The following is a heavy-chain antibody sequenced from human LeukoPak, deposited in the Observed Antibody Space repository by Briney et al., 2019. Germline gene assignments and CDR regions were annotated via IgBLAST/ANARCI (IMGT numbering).Heavy chain of an antibody. Sequence: ASVKISCKASGYTFTSYHMHWVRQAPGQGLEWMGIINPSGGSTSYAQKFQGRVTMTRDTSTSTVYMELSSLRSEDTAVYYCARDQEQQLLDYWGQGTLVTVSS. V-gene: IGHV1-46*01. D-gene: IGHD6-13*01. J-gene: IGHJ4*02. CDR1: GYTFTSYH. CDR2: INPSGGST. CDR3: ARDQEQQLLDY.